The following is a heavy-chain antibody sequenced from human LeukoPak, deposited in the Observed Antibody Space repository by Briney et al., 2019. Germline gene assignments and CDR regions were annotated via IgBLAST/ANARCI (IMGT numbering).Heavy chain of an antibody. CDR2: IYTSGST. CDR3: ARAHALWLNTGIYYYMDV. V-gene: IGHV4-61*02. J-gene: IGHJ6*03. Sequence: PSQTQSLTCTVSGGSISSGSYYWSWIRQPAGKGLEWIGRIYTSGSTNYNPSLKSRVTISVDTSENQFSLKLSSVTAADTAVYYCARAHALWLNTGIYYYMDVWGKGTTVTVSS. D-gene: IGHD3-10*01. CDR1: GGSISSGSYY.